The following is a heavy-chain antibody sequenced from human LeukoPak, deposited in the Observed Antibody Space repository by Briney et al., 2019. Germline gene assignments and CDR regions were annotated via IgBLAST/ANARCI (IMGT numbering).Heavy chain of an antibody. J-gene: IGHJ4*02. CDR3: ARSVLVPAAMADY. CDR2: INTTSGGT. CDR1: RYTFTGYY. V-gene: IGHV1-2*02. Sequence: GGSVDVSGNASRYTFTGYYMHWGGRAAGQGVGWRGGINTTSGGTNYAQTFKGRVTMTRDTSISRAYMKLSTRRSDATAVNYCARSVLVPAAMADYWGQGTLVTVSS. D-gene: IGHD2-2*01.